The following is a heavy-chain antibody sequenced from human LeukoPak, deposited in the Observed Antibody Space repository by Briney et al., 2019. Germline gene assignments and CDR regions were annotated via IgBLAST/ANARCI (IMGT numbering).Heavy chain of an antibody. Sequence: GGSLRLSCAASGFTFSSYGMSWVRQAPGKGLEWVSTISGSGGGTYYADSVKGRFTISRDNSKNTLYLQMNSLRAEDTAVYYCAKGITIIVRGFDYWGQGTLVTVSS. J-gene: IGHJ4*02. CDR2: ISGSGGGT. CDR1: GFTFSSYG. V-gene: IGHV3-23*01. D-gene: IGHD3-3*01. CDR3: AKGITIIVRGFDY.